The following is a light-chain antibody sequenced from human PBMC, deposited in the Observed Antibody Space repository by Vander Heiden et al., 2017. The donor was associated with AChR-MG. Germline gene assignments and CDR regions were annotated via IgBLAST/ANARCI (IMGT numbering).Light chain of an antibody. V-gene: IGLV3-21*02. CDR2: DDS. J-gene: IGLJ2*01. CDR3: QVWDSGTDHVV. CDR1: DIGTKS. Sequence: SYVLSQPPPASVAPGQTARITCGGNDIGTKSVHWYQQKPGQAPVLVVYDDSERPSGIPERFSGSNSGNTATLTISRVEAGDEADYYCQVWDSGTDHVVFGGGTKLTVL.